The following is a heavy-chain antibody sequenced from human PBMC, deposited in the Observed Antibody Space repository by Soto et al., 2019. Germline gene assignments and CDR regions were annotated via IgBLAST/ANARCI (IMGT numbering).Heavy chain of an antibody. CDR2: IWYDGSNK. V-gene: IGHV3-33*01. CDR3: ARGVLGELSLYHEIDY. J-gene: IGHJ4*02. D-gene: IGHD3-16*02. Sequence: GGSHRLSSTASGFPCISYGMHWVRQAPGKGLEWVAVIWYDGSNKYYADSVKGRFTISRDNSKNTLYLQMNSLRAEDTAVYYCARGVLGELSLYHEIDYWGQGTLVTVSS. CDR1: GFPCISYG.